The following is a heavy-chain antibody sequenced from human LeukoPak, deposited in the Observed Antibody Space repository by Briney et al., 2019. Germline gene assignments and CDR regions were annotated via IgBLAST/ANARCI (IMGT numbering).Heavy chain of an antibody. CDR2: IKQDGSEG. CDR1: GFTFSSYW. D-gene: IGHD6-19*01. CDR3: ATGAGCGY. Sequence: GGSLRLSCAASGFTFSSYWMTWVRQAPGKGLEWVANIKQDGSEGNYVDSVKGRFTISRDNAKNSLYLQMNTLRDEDTAVYYCATGAGCGYWGQGTLVTVSS. V-gene: IGHV3-7*03. J-gene: IGHJ4*02.